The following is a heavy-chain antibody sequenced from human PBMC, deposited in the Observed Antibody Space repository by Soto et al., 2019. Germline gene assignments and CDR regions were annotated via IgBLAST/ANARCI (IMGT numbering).Heavy chain of an antibody. D-gene: IGHD1-26*01. Sequence: GASVKVSCTASGYTFSSYYMHWVRQAPGQGLEWMGVINPSGDSTSYAQKFQGRVTITRDTSTSTLFMELSSLRSEDTAVYFCARDWEFGYWGQGSLVTVSS. CDR3: ARDWEFGY. CDR1: GYTFSSYY. CDR2: INPSGDST. V-gene: IGHV1-46*01. J-gene: IGHJ4*02.